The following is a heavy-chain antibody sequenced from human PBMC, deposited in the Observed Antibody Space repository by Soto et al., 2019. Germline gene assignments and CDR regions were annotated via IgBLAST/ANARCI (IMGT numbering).Heavy chain of an antibody. J-gene: IGHJ4*02. V-gene: IGHV3-43*01. CDR2: ISWDGGNT. CDR1: GFTFDEYT. CDR3: AKEGVGAEIDY. Sequence: RSLRLSCSASGFTFDEYTMRWARQAPGKGLEWVSLISWDGGNTYYADSVKGRFTISRDNSKNSLYLQMNSLRSEDTALYYCAKEGVGAEIDYWGQGTLVTVSS. D-gene: IGHD1-26*01.